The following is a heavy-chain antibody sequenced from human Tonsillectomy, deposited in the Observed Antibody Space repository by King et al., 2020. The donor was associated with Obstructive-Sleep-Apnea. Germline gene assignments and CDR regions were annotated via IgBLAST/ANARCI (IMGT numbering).Heavy chain of an antibody. CDR3: AGELERIDSSDYYTTDDAFGI. V-gene: IGHV4-39*07. D-gene: IGHD3-22*01. Sequence: QLQESGPGLVRPSETLSLTCTVSGGSISSDSFYWGWIRQPPGKALEWIGTIYYTGSTYYNPSLKSRVTISVDTSKNQFSLKLSSATAADTAVYFCAGELERIDSSDYYTTDDAFGIWGQGTMVTVSS. J-gene: IGHJ3*02. CDR2: IYYTGST. CDR1: GGSISSDSFY.